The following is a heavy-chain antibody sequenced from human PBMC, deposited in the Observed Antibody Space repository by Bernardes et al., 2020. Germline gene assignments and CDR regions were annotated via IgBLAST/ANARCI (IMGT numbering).Heavy chain of an antibody. J-gene: IGHJ5*02. CDR3: ARGGQRGIVVVPAAINHWFDP. Sequence: SETLSLTCAVYGGSFSGYYWSWIRQPPGKGLEWIGEINHSGSTNYNPSLKSRVTISVDTSKNQFSLKLSSVTAADTAVYYCARGGQRGIVVVPAAINHWFDPWGQGTLVTVSS. D-gene: IGHD2-2*01. CDR2: INHSGST. CDR1: GGSFSGYY. V-gene: IGHV4-34*01.